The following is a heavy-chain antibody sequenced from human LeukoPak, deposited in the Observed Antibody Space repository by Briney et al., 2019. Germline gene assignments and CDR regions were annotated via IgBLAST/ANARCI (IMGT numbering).Heavy chain of an antibody. D-gene: IGHD4-23*01. Sequence: SVKVSCKASGFTFTSSAMQWVRQARGQRLEWIGWIVVGSGNTNYAQKFQERVTITRDMSTSTAYMELSSLRSEDTAVYYCAAVLTRYGGNSAASETFDYWGQGTLVTVSS. CDR3: AAVLTRYGGNSAASETFDY. CDR1: GFTFTSSA. V-gene: IGHV1-58*02. J-gene: IGHJ4*02. CDR2: IVVGSGNT.